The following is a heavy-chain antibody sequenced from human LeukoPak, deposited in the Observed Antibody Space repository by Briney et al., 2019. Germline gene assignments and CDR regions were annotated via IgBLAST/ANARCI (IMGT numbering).Heavy chain of an antibody. D-gene: IGHD4/OR15-4a*01. CDR2: IYYSGST. CDR3: ARPLVRDYYFDY. V-gene: IGHV4-39*01. J-gene: IGHJ4*02. CDR1: GGSISSSSYY. Sequence: SETLSLTCTVSGGSISSSSYYWGWIRQPPEKGREWIGSIYYSGSTYYNPSLKSRVTISVDTSKNQPSLKLSSVTAADTAVYYCARPLVRDYYFDYWGQGTLVTVSS.